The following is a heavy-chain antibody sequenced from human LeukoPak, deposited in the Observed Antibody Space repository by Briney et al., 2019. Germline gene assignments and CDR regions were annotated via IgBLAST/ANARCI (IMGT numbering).Heavy chain of an antibody. J-gene: IGHJ4*02. CDR1: GFTFDDYA. Sequence: GGTLRLSCAASGFTFDDYAMHWVRQAPGKGLEWVSGISWNSGNIAYADSVKGRFTISRDSAKTSLYLQINNLRAEDTALYYCAKAHDYGDYAGFDYWGQGTLVSVSS. CDR3: AKAHDYGDYAGFDY. CDR2: ISWNSGNI. V-gene: IGHV3-9*01. D-gene: IGHD4-17*01.